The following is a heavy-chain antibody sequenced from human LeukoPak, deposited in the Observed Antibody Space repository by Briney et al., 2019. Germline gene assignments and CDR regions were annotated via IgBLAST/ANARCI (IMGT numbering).Heavy chain of an antibody. CDR2: IYHSGTT. Sequence: SETLSLTCTVSGGSISSYYWSWIRQPPGKGLEWIGSIYHSGTTYYNPSFKSRVTISVDTSKNQFSLKLSSVTAADTAAYYCAREYYYDSSGYLYAFDMWGQGTMVTVSS. CDR3: AREYYYDSSGYLYAFDM. J-gene: IGHJ3*02. D-gene: IGHD3-22*01. CDR1: GGSISSYY. V-gene: IGHV4-38-2*02.